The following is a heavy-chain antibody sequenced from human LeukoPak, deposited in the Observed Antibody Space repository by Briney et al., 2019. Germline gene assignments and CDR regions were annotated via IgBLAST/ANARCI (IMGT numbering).Heavy chain of an antibody. D-gene: IGHD3-10*01. Sequence: GGSLKLSCAVSGFTVSNSFMNWVRQAPGKGLEWVSVTHSDGTTYFADSVQGRFTISRDNSKNTLYLQMNSLRDEDTAVYYCARPSPLDGSGRYYIDYWGQGTLVTVSS. CDR2: THSDGTT. J-gene: IGHJ4*02. V-gene: IGHV3-66*01. CDR1: GFTVSNSF. CDR3: ARPSPLDGSGRYYIDY.